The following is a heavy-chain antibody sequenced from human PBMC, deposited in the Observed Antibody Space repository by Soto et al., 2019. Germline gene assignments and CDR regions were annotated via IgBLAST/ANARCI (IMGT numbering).Heavy chain of an antibody. V-gene: IGHV1-18*01. CDR3: ARSGGSGYYHYYYYFGMEA. CDR2: ISAYNGNT. J-gene: IGHJ6*02. Sequence: ASVKVSCKASGYTFTSYGISWVRHAPGQGLEWMGWISAYNGNTNYAQKLQGRVTMTTDTSKSTAYMELTSLRSDDTTVYYCARSGGSGYYHYYYYFGMEAWGQGPTAHVSS. D-gene: IGHD3-22*01. CDR1: GYTFTSYG.